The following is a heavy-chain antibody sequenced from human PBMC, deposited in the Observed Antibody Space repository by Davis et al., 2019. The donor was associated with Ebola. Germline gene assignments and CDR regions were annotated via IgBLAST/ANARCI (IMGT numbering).Heavy chain of an antibody. CDR2: ISGSGGST. Sequence: GESLKISCAASGFTFSSYAMSWVRQAPGKGLEWVSAISGSGGSTYYADSVKGRFTISRDNSKNTLYLQMNSLRAEDTAVYYCARSMVVAATLPAGMDVWGQGTTVTVSS. J-gene: IGHJ6*02. CDR1: GFTFSSYA. CDR3: ARSMVVAATLPAGMDV. V-gene: IGHV3-23*01. D-gene: IGHD2-15*01.